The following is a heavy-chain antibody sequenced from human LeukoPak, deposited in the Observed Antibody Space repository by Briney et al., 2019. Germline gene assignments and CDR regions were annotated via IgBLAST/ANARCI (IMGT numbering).Heavy chain of an antibody. D-gene: IGHD2/OR15-2a*01. CDR3: VSFYETD. CDR1: GNYW. CDR2: INSDGSWT. J-gene: IGHJ4*02. V-gene: IGHV3-74*01. Sequence: GGSLRLSCAASGNYWMHWVRQASGKGLLWVSHINSDGSWTSYADSVKGRFTISKDNAKNTVYLQMNNLRAEDTAVYYCVSFYETDWGRGTLVTVSS.